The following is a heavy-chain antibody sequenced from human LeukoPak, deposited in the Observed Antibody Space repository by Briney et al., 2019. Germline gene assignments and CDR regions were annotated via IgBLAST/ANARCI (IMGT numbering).Heavy chain of an antibody. CDR2: INSDGSST. Sequence: GGSLRLPCAASGFTFSSYWMHCVRQAPGKGLVWVSRINSDGSSTSYADSVKGRLTISRDNAKNTLYLQMNSLRAEDTAVYYCARDQGYSGYDLDYWGQGTLVTVSS. CDR3: ARDQGYSGYDLDY. D-gene: IGHD5-12*01. V-gene: IGHV3-74*01. CDR1: GFTFSSYW. J-gene: IGHJ4*02.